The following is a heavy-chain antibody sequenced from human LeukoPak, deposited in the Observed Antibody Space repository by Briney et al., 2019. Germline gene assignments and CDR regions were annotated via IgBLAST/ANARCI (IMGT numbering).Heavy chain of an antibody. Sequence: PSQTLSLTCTVSGGSISSGSYYWSWIRQPAGKGLEWIGRIYTSGSTYYNPSLKSRVTISVDRSKNQFSLKLSSVTAADTAVYYCARVAGEVRGVISYYYGMDVWGQGTTVTVSS. D-gene: IGHD3-10*01. J-gene: IGHJ6*02. CDR2: IYTSGST. CDR3: ARVAGEVRGVISYYYGMDV. V-gene: IGHV4-61*02. CDR1: GGSISSGSYY.